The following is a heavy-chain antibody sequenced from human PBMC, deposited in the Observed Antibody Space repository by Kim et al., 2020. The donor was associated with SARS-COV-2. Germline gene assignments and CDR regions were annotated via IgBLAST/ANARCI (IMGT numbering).Heavy chain of an antibody. D-gene: IGHD3-16*01. CDR3: ANRSTGYVWDKFDY. Sequence: GGSLRLSCVASGFTFSSYWMHWVRQAPGKGLVWVSLVNSDGSSTNYADSVKGRFTISRDNARNTLYLQMSSLRAEDTAVYYCANRSTGYVWDKFDYWGQGTLVTVSS. V-gene: IGHV3-74*01. CDR1: GFTFSSYW. J-gene: IGHJ4*02. CDR2: VNSDGSST.